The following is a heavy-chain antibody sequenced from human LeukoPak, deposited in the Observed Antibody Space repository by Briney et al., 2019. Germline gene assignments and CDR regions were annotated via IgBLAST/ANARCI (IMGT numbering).Heavy chain of an antibody. D-gene: IGHD6-13*01. CDR2: INHSGST. CDR3: AGGTWREAGTFDY. CDR1: GGSFSGYY. Sequence: SETLSLTCAVYGGSFSGYYWSWIRQPPGKGLEWIGEINHSGSTNYNPSLKSRVTISVDTSKNQFSLKLSSVTAADTAVYYCAGGTWREAGTFDYWGKETLVPVS. J-gene: IGHJ4*02. V-gene: IGHV4-34*01.